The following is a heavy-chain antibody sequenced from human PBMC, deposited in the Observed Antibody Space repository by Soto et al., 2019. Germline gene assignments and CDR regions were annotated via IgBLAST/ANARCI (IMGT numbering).Heavy chain of an antibody. Sequence: VHLVQSGAEVKKPGASVRISCRTSGYTFTSYAITWLRHAPGQRLEWMGWINGGNGDTKYSQKFQDRLSITRDTSATTVSLGLSSLTSEDTAIYYCARGPLSLYSADFRWGQGTLVTVSS. V-gene: IGHV1-3*01. CDR1: GYTFTSYA. CDR3: ARGPLSLYSADFR. J-gene: IGHJ4*02. CDR2: INGGNGDT. D-gene: IGHD1-26*01.